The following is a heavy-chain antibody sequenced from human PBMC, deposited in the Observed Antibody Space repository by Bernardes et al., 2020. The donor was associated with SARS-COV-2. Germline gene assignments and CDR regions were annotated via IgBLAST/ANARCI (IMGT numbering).Heavy chain of an antibody. D-gene: IGHD3-3*01. V-gene: IGHV4-31*03. CDR2: IYYSGST. Sequence: TLSLTCTVSGGSISSSGYYWSWIRQHPGKGLEWIGYIYYSGSTYYNPSLKSRVTISVDTSKNQFSLKLSSVTAADTAVYYCARGITIFGVVDCMDVWGQGTTVTVSS. CDR1: GGSISSSGYY. CDR3: ARGITIFGVVDCMDV. J-gene: IGHJ6*02.